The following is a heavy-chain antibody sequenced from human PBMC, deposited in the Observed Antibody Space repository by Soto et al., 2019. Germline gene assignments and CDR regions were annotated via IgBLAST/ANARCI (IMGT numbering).Heavy chain of an antibody. CDR3: ARARLNPIAAAGLFDY. Sequence: SETLSLTCTVSGGSISSGGYYWSWIHQHPGKGLEWIGYIYYSGSTYYNPSLKSRVTISVDTSKNQFSLKLSSVTAADTAVYYCARARLNPIAAAGLFDYWGQGTLVTVSS. CDR2: IYYSGST. CDR1: GGSISSGGYY. D-gene: IGHD6-13*01. V-gene: IGHV4-31*03. J-gene: IGHJ4*02.